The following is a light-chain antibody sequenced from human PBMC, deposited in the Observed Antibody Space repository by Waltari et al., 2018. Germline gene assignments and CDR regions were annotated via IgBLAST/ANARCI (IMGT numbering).Light chain of an antibody. CDR3: GSYTGSTTWV. J-gene: IGLJ3*02. Sequence: QSALTQPASVSGSPGQSITISCTGATSAAGGYTSFSWYQQRPGKAPKLLIFDVSNRPSGVSNRFSGSKSGNTASLTISGLQAEDEAAYYCGSYTGSTTWVFGGGTKLTVL. CDR2: DVS. CDR1: TSAAGGYTS. V-gene: IGLV2-14*01.